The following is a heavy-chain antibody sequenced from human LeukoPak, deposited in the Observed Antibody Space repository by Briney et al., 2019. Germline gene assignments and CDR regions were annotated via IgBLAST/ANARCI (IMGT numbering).Heavy chain of an antibody. CDR3: ARAPIDSNSWYHAFDI. CDR2: IQQGGSHK. CDR1: GFTFSSYW. Sequence: QAGGSLRLSCAASGFTFSSYWMGWVRQAPGKGLEWVASIQQGGSHKYYMDSVEGRFTISRDNAKNSLFLQMNSLRAEDTAAYYCARAPIDSNSWYHAFDIWGQGTMVTVSS. V-gene: IGHV3-7*01. D-gene: IGHD6-13*01. J-gene: IGHJ3*02.